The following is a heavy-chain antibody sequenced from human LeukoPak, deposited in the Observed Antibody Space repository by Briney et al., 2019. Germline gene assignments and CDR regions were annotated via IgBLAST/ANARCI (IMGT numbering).Heavy chain of an antibody. CDR3: AKDFYYYDSSGYFFDY. D-gene: IGHD3-22*01. V-gene: IGHV3-43*02. CDR2: ISGDGGST. Sequence: GGSLRLSCAASGFTFDDYAMHWVRQAPGKGLEWVSLISGDGGSTYYAGSVKGRFTISRDNSKNSLYLQMNSLRTEDTALYYCAKDFYYYDSSGYFFDYWGQGTLVTVSS. J-gene: IGHJ4*02. CDR1: GFTFDDYA.